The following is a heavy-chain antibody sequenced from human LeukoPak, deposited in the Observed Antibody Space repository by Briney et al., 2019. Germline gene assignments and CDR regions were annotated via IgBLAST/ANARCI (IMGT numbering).Heavy chain of an antibody. CDR1: GFSLSSYW. D-gene: IGHD3-10*01. CDR3: VGTGSLLDY. CDR2: IKHDGSQK. V-gene: IGHV3-7*01. J-gene: IGHJ4*02. Sequence: PGGSLRLSCAASGFSLSSYWMTWVRQAPGKGLEWVANIKHDGSQKYYVDSVKGRFTISRDNAKNSLYLQMNSLRAEDTAVYYCVGTGSLLDYWGQGTLVTVSS.